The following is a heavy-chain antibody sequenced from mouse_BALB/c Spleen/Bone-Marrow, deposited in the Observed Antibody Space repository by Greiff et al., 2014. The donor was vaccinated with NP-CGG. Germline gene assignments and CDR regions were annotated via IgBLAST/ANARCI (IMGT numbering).Heavy chain of an antibody. CDR3: ARGYYVYWYFDV. V-gene: IGHV1-54*01. J-gene: IGHJ1*01. D-gene: IGHD1-1*01. CDR2: INPGSGDT. CDR1: GYAFTNYL. Sequence: QVQLKESGAELVRPGTSVKVSCKASGYAFTNYLIEWVKQRPGQGLEWIGVINPGSGDTNYNEKFKGKATLTADKSSNTAYMQFSSLTSDDSAVYFCARGYYVYWYFDVWGAGTTVTVSS.